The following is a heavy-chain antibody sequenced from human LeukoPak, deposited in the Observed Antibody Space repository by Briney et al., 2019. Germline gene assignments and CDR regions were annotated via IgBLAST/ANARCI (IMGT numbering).Heavy chain of an antibody. D-gene: IGHD3-3*01. CDR3: ARSYDTNFDY. J-gene: IGHJ4*02. CDR2: IYFSGST. V-gene: IGHV4-59*01. Sequence: SETLSLTCTVSGGSIRSYYWSWIRQPPGQGLEWIGYIYFSGSTSYNPSLKSRVTISVDRSKNQFSLKLSSVAAADTAVYYCARSYDTNFDYWGQGTLVTVSS. CDR1: GGSIRSYY.